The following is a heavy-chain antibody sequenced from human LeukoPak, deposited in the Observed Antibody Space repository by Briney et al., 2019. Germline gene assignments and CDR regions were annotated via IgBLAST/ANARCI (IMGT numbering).Heavy chain of an antibody. V-gene: IGHV4-59*01. CDR2: IYYSGST. CDR1: GGSISSYY. CDR3: ARGLLVDWFDP. J-gene: IGHJ5*02. Sequence: SETLSLTCTVSGGSISSYYWSCIRQPPGKGLEWIGYIYYSGSTNYNPCLKSRVTISVDTSKNQFSLKLSSVTAADTAVYYCARGLLVDWFDPWGQGTLVTVSS. D-gene: IGHD1-26*01.